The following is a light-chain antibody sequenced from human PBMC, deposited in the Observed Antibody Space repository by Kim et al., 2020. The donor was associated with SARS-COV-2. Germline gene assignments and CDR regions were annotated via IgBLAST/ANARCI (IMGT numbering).Light chain of an antibody. CDR1: SSDVGRHF. CDR2: NDN. Sequence: GQRVTISCSGSSSDVGRHFVSWCQQLPGTAPKVFIYNDNQRPSGVPARFSGARSGTSASLAISGLQSEDEADYYCATWDVSLNGWVFGGGTQLTVL. J-gene: IGLJ3*02. V-gene: IGLV1-44*01. CDR3: ATWDVSLNGWV.